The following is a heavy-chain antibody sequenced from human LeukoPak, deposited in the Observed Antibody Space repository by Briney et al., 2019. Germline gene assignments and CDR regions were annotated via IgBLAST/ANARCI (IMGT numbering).Heavy chain of an antibody. D-gene: IGHD3-10*01. CDR3: ARDQLDYYGSGSYYLGPYYYYGMDV. Sequence: WASVKVSCKASGYTFTSYGISWVRQAPGQGLEWMGWISAYNGNTNYAQKLQGRVTMTTDTSTSTAYMELRSLRSDDTAVYYCARDQLDYYGSGSYYLGPYYYYGMDVWGQGTTVTVSS. J-gene: IGHJ6*02. CDR1: GYTFTSYG. CDR2: ISAYNGNT. V-gene: IGHV1-18*01.